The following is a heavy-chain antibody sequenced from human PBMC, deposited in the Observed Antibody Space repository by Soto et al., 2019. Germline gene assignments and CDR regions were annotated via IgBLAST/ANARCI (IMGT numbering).Heavy chain of an antibody. V-gene: IGHV5-51*01. Sequence: PGESLKISCKGSGYSFTSYWIGWVRQMPGKGLEWMGIIYPGDSDTRYSPSFQGQGTISADKSISTAYLQWSSLKASDTAMYYCARWGLPGAVAVTIDYWGQGTLVTVSS. CDR1: GYSFTSYW. J-gene: IGHJ4*02. D-gene: IGHD6-19*01. CDR3: ARWGLPGAVAVTIDY. CDR2: IYPGDSDT.